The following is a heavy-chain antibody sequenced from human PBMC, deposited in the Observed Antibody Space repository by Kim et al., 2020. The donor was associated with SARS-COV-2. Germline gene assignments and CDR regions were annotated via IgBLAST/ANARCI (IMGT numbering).Heavy chain of an antibody. CDR3: AVAQSRSFDP. CDR2: INPNSGGI. V-gene: IGHV1-2*06. J-gene: IGHJ5*02. CDR1: GYTFTGNY. D-gene: IGHD6-13*01. Sequence: ASVKVSCKASGYTFTGNYIHWVRRAPGQGLEWVGRINPNSGGIKYVQKLQGRLTLTTDTSITTAYMDLSKLRSDDTAVYFCAVAQSRSFDPWGQGTLVTVSS.